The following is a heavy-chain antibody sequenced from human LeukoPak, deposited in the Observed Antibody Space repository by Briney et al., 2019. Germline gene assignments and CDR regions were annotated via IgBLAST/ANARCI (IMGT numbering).Heavy chain of an antibody. J-gene: IGHJ6*02. CDR3: AKSLRYYCYGMDV. CDR2: IYSGGST. V-gene: IGHV3-66*01. CDR1: GFTVSSNY. Sequence: GGSLRLSCAASGFTVSSNYMSWVRQAPGKGLEWVSVIYSGGSTYYADSVKGRFTVSRDNSKNTLYLQMNSLRAEDTAVYYCAKSLRYYCYGMDVWGQGTTVTVSS. D-gene: IGHD3-16*01.